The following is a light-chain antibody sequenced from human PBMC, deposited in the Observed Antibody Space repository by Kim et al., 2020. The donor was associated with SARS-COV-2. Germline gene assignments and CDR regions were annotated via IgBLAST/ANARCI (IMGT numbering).Light chain of an antibody. V-gene: IGLV1-40*01. CDR3: QSYDSSLSGYV. J-gene: IGLJ1*01. CDR2: GNS. CDR1: SSNIGAGYD. Sequence: GVTVSCTGSSSNIGAGYDVHWYQQVPGTAPKLLIYGNSNRPSGIPDRFSGSKSGTSASLAITGLQAEDEADYYCQSYDSSLSGYVFGTGTKVTVL.